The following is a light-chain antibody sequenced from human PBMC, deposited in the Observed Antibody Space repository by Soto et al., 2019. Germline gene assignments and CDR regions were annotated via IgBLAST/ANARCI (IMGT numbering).Light chain of an antibody. CDR1: SSDVGSYNL. J-gene: IGLJ7*01. Sequence: QSALTQPASVSGSPGQSITISCTGTSSDVGSYNLVSWYQQHPGKAPKLMIYEGSKRPSGVSNRFSGSKSGNTASLTISGLQAEDEADYYCCSYAGSSTAVFGGGTQLTSS. CDR3: CSYAGSSTAV. CDR2: EGS. V-gene: IGLV2-23*01.